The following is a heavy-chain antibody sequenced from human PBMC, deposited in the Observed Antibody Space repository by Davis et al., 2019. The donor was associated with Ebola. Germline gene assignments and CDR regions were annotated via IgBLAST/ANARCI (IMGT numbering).Heavy chain of an antibody. D-gene: IGHD2/OR15-2a*01. V-gene: IGHV3-21*01. CDR2: ISVSSGYI. J-gene: IGHJ4*02. CDR1: GIIFSSHT. Sequence: GESLKTPCAASGIIFSSHTMNWVRQAPGKGLEWVASISVSSGYIYYEDSVKGRFTISRDNAKNSLFLQMNSLRADDTAVYYCTRGRHSEPTYDDYWGQGTLVTVSS. CDR3: TRGRHSEPTYDDY.